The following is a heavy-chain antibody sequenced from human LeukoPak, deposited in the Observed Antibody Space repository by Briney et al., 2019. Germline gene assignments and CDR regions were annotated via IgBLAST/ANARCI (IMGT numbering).Heavy chain of an antibody. CDR1: GGSISSYY. D-gene: IGHD1-1*01. CDR3: AREAPGGAGTTIFDY. CDR2: IYTSGST. J-gene: IGHJ4*02. Sequence: SETLSLTCTVSGGSISSYYWSWIRQPAGKGLEWIGRIYTSGSTNYNPSLKSRVTISVDTSKNQFSLKLSSVTAADTAVYYCAREAPGGAGTTIFDYWGQGTLVTVSS. V-gene: IGHV4-4*07.